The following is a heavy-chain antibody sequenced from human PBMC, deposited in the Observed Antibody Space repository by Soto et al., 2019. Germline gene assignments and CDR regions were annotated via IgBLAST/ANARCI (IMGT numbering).Heavy chain of an antibody. Sequence: GGSLRLSCAASGFTFSSYGMHWVRQAPGKWLEWVAVISYDGSNKYYADSVEGRFTISRDNSKNTLYLQMNSLRAEDTAVYYCAKDLLHNVDTAMESPGGYYHYYYGMDVWGQGTTVTVSS. CDR2: ISYDGSNK. D-gene: IGHD5-18*01. CDR1: GFTFSSYG. CDR3: AKDLLHNVDTAMESPGGYYHYYYGMDV. V-gene: IGHV3-30*18. J-gene: IGHJ6*02.